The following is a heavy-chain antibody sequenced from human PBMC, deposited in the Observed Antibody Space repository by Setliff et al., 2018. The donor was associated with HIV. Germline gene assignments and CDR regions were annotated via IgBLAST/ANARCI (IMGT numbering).Heavy chain of an antibody. V-gene: IGHV4-4*07. Sequence: SETLSLTCTVSGGSIRNEDYFWSWIRQPAGKGLEWIGRFYTSGSTKYNPSLKSRVTISIDTSKSQISLKLTSVTAADTAMYHCARVYYFDSSGYYQRGDVFDIWGQGTMVTVSS. CDR3: ARVYYFDSSGYYQRGDVFDI. CDR1: GGSIRNEDYF. J-gene: IGHJ3*02. D-gene: IGHD3-22*01. CDR2: FYTSGST.